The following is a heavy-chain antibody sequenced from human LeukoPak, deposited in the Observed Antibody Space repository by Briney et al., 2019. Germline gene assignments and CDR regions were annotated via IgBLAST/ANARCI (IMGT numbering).Heavy chain of an antibody. CDR2: INPNSGGT. CDR3: ARVGDGYNYSDY. CDR1: GYTFTGYY. V-gene: IGHV1-2*02. J-gene: IGHJ4*02. Sequence: ASVTVSCKASGYTFTGYYMHWVRQAPGQGLEWMGWINPNSGGTNYAQKFQGRVTMTRDTSISTAYMELSRLRSDDTAVYYCARVGDGYNYSDYWGQGTLVTVSS. D-gene: IGHD5-24*01.